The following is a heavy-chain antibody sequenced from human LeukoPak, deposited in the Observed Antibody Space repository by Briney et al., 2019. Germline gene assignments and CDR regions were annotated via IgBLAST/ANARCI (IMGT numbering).Heavy chain of an antibody. CDR3: AGGFDEYCGGDCYLWYFDY. V-gene: IGHV1-2*02. CDR2: INPNSGGT. CDR1: GYTFTGYY. Sequence: ASVTVSCKASGYTFTGYYLHWVRQAPGQGPEWMGWINPNSGGTNYAQKFQGRVTMTRDMSSSTAYMELSRLRSDDTAVYYCAGGFDEYCGGDCYLWYFDYWGQGTLVTVSS. D-gene: IGHD2-21*02. J-gene: IGHJ4*02.